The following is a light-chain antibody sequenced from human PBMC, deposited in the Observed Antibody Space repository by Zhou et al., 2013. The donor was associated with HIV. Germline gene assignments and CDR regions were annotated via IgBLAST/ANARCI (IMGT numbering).Light chain of an antibody. CDR3: QQYHSSPPT. J-gene: IGKJ1*01. Sequence: QYPDTLSVSPGDSVTVACRATQTVSSNLAWYQHKPGQSPRLLIYGASSRATGIPDRFSGSGSGTDFTLTISRLEPEDFAVYSCQQYHSSPPTFGQGTKVEIK. CDR1: QTVSSN. V-gene: IGKV3-20*01. CDR2: GAS.